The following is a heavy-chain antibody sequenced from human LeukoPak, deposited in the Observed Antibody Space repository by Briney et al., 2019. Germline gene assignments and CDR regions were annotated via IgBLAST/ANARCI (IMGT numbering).Heavy chain of an antibody. D-gene: IGHD3-10*01. CDR3: AKDFDREKLWFGELLFTQGDY. Sequence: PGGSLRLSCAASGFTFSGYFLSWVRQAPGKGLEWVSYISSSGITIYYADSVKGRFTISRDNAKNSLYLQMNSLRTEDTAVYYCAKDFDREKLWFGELLFTQGDYWGQGTLVTVSS. V-gene: IGHV3-11*04. CDR2: ISSSGITI. CDR1: GFTFSGYF. J-gene: IGHJ4*02.